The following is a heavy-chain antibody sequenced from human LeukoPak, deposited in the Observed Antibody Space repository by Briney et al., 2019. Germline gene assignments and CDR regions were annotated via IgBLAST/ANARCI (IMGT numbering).Heavy chain of an antibody. Sequence: PGGSLRLSCAASGFTFSSYAMYWVSRAPEKGLEGISGMSGSGGSTYYVDSVKGRFTISRDNSKNTMYLQMNSLRAEDTAVYYCAKDRGYSSSSASVFDYWGQGTLVTVSS. D-gene: IGHD6-6*01. CDR2: MSGSGGST. CDR3: AKDRGYSSSSASVFDY. J-gene: IGHJ4*02. CDR1: GFTFSSYA. V-gene: IGHV3-23*01.